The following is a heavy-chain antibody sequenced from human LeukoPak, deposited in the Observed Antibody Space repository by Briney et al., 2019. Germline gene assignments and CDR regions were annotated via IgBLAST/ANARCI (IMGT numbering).Heavy chain of an antibody. Sequence: GGSLRLSCAASGFTFSSYSMNWVRQAPGKGLEWVSSISSSSSYIYFADSVKGRFTISRDNAKNSLYLQMNSLRAEDTAVYYCARDRSSRSGDYWGQGTLVTVSS. J-gene: IGHJ4*02. CDR3: ARDRSSRSGDY. D-gene: IGHD6-6*01. CDR1: GFTFSSYS. CDR2: ISSSSSYI. V-gene: IGHV3-21*01.